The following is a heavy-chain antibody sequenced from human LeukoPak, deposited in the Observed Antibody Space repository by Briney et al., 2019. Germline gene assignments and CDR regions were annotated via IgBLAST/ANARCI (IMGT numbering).Heavy chain of an antibody. Sequence: SETLSLTCTVSGYSISSGYYWGWIRQPPGKGLEWIGNIYHSGSTYYNASLKSQVSISIDTSKNQFSLRLTSVTAADTAVYYCARVTGYMTEDYFDYWGQGTLITVSS. J-gene: IGHJ4*02. CDR1: GYSISSGYY. D-gene: IGHD6-13*01. CDR2: IYHSGST. CDR3: ARVTGYMTEDYFDY. V-gene: IGHV4-38-2*02.